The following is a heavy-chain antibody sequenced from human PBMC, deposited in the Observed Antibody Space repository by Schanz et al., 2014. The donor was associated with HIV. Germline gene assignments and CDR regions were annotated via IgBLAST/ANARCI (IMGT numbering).Heavy chain of an antibody. V-gene: IGHV4-34*01. J-gene: IGHJ4*02. CDR2: INHSGRA. D-gene: IGHD1-1*01. Sequence: QVQLQQWGAGLLKPSETLSLTCAVYGGSFNGDYWTWLRQPPGKALEWIGEINHSGRASIHPSLRSRVPMSLDPSKNQFSLKLSSVTAADTAFYYCARDGGRRGGQRQLFAYWGQGTLVTVSS. CDR1: GGSFNGDY. CDR3: ARDGGRRGGQRQLFAY.